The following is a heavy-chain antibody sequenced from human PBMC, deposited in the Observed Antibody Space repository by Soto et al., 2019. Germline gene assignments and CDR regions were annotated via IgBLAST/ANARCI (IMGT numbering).Heavy chain of an antibody. CDR3: AKSPRGEMATD. CDR1: GYTFINYH. CDR2: INTYNGMT. J-gene: IGHJ4*02. V-gene: IGHV1-18*01. Sequence: QVKLVQSGGEVKKPGASVTVSCKASGYTFINYHTTWVRQAPGQGLEWMAWINTYNGMTDYAQKFQGRVTMTRDTSTSTAYMELRNLGSDDTAVYFCAKSPRGEMATDWGQGTLVTVSS. D-gene: IGHD5-12*01.